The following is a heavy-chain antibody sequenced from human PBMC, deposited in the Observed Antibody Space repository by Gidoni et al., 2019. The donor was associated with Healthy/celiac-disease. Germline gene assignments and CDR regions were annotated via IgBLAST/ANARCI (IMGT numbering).Heavy chain of an antibody. CDR3: ARDAALFDY. Sequence: QVQLVESGGGVVQPGRSLRLSCTASGFTFSSDGMQWVRQAPGKGLELVAVIWYDGSNKYYADSVKGRFTISRDNSKNTLYLQMNSLRAEDTAVYYCARDAALFDYWGQGTLVTVSS. J-gene: IGHJ4*02. V-gene: IGHV3-33*01. CDR2: IWYDGSNK. CDR1: GFTFSSDG.